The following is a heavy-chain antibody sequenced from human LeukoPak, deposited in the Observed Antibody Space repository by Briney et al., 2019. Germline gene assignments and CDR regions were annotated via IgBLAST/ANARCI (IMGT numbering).Heavy chain of an antibody. D-gene: IGHD5-18*01. V-gene: IGHV2-70*04. CDR2: IDWDDDK. CDR3: ARNTDY. CDR1: GFSLSSSGMR. Sequence: ESGPTLVNPTQTLTLTCTFSGFSLSSSGMRVSWIRQTPGKALEWLARIDWDDDKFYTTSLKTRLTISKDTSKNQVVLTMTNMDPVDTATYYCARNTDYWGQGTLVTVSS. J-gene: IGHJ4*02.